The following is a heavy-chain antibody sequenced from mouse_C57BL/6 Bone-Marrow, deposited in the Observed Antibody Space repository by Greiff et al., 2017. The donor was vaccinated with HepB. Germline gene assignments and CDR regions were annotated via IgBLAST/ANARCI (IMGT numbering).Heavy chain of an antibody. CDR2: ISSGGSYT. V-gene: IGHV5-6*01. Sequence: EVQVVESGGDLVKPGGSLKLSCAASGFTFSSYGMSWVRQTPDKRLEWVATISSGGSYTYYPDSVKGRFTMSRDNAKNTLYLQMSSLKSEDTAMYYCARQYYYGSRRDWYFDVWGTGTTVTVSS. CDR3: ARQYYYGSRRDWYFDV. D-gene: IGHD1-1*01. J-gene: IGHJ1*03. CDR1: GFTFSSYG.